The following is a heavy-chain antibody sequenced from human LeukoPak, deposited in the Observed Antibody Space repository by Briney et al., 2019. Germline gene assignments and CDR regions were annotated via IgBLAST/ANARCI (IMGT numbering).Heavy chain of an antibody. D-gene: IGHD3-16*01. CDR1: GFSLTTYG. CDR2: IRSNGINT. J-gene: IGHJ5*02. CDR3: AKDRPLKGGFDP. V-gene: IGHV3-30*02. Sequence: HSGGSLRLSCEVSGFSLTTYGMLWVRQAPGKGLEWVAFIRSNGINTYYGDSVKGRLTISRDISKSTLYLQMNSLTTDDTALYFCAKDRPLKGGFDPWGQGSLVIVSS.